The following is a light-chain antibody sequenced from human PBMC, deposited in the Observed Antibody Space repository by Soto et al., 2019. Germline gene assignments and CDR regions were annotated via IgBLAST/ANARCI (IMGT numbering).Light chain of an antibody. J-gene: IGKJ5*01. Sequence: AIQVTQSPSSLYASVGDRVTITCLASQDIRGALAWYQQRPGKPPKLLIYDVSTLENGVPSRFSGDSSGTQFTLPISGLQPEDFGSYYCQQFTASPVTFGHGTRLDIK. CDR1: QDIRGA. CDR2: DVS. CDR3: QQFTASPVT. V-gene: IGKV1-13*02.